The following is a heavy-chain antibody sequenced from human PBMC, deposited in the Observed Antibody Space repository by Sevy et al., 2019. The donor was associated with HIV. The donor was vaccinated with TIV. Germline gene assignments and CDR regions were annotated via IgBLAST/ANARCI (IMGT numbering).Heavy chain of an antibody. V-gene: IGHV3-21*01. D-gene: IGHD3-3*01. CDR3: ARERLRGVEY. CDR2: ISSSSSYI. Sequence: GGSLRLSCAASGFTFSSYSMNWVRQAPGKGLEWLSSISSSSSYIYYADSVKGRFTISRDNAKNSLYLQMNSLRAKDTAVYYCARERLRGVEYWGQGTLVTVSS. CDR1: GFTFSSYS. J-gene: IGHJ4*02.